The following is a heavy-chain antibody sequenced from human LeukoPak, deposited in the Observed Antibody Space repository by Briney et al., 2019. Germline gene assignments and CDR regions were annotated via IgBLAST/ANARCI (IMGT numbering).Heavy chain of an antibody. J-gene: IGHJ3*02. D-gene: IGHD6-19*01. V-gene: IGHV4-59*13. CDR1: GGSISSYY. CDR3: ARYSSGWFDAFDI. CDR2: IYYSGST. Sequence: SETLSLTCTVSGGSISSYYWSWIRQPPGKGLEWIGYIYYSGSTNYNPSLKSRVTISVDTSKNQFSLKLSSVTAADTAVYYCARYSSGWFDAFDIWGQGTMVTVSS.